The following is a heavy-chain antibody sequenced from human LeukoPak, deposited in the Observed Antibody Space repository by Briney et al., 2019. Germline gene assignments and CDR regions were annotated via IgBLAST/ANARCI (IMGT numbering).Heavy chain of an antibody. Sequence: GGSLRLSCAASGFTFDDYAMHWVRHAPGKGLEWVSGISWNSGSIGYADSVKGRFTISRDNAKNSLYLQMNSLRAEDTALYYCAKDIRGDYYGSGSYYNNWGQGTLVTVSS. CDR1: GFTFDDYA. CDR2: ISWNSGSI. V-gene: IGHV3-9*01. CDR3: AKDIRGDYYGSGSYYNN. D-gene: IGHD3-10*01. J-gene: IGHJ4*02.